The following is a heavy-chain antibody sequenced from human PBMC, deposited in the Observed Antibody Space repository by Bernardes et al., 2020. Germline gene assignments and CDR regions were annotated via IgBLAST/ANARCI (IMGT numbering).Heavy chain of an antibody. CDR2: INHSGST. Sequence: SETLSLTCAVYGGSFSGYYWSWIRQPPGKGLEWIGEINHSGSTNYNPSLKSRVTISVDTSKNQFSLKLSSVTAAATAVYYCARVPTYYYDSSGYYSNDAFDIWGQGTMVTVSS. D-gene: IGHD3-22*01. J-gene: IGHJ3*02. CDR1: GGSFSGYY. V-gene: IGHV4-34*01. CDR3: ARVPTYYYDSSGYYSNDAFDI.